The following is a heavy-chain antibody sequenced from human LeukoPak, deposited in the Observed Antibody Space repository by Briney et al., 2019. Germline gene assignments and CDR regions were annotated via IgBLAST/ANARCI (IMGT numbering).Heavy chain of an antibody. CDR3: ARFAYCNSTSCLDY. D-gene: IGHD2-2*01. CDR1: GFTFSSYE. V-gene: IGHV3-48*03. CDR2: ISSSGSTI. Sequence: GGSLRLSCAASGFTFSSYEMNWVRQAPGKGLEWVSYISSSGSTIYYADSVKGRFTISRDNAKNSLYLQMNSLRAEDTAVYYCARFAYCNSTSCLDYWGQGTLVTVSS. J-gene: IGHJ4*02.